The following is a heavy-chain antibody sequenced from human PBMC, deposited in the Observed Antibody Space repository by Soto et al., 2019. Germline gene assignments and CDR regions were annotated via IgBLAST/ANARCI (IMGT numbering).Heavy chain of an antibody. V-gene: IGHV4-30-4*01. D-gene: IGHD4-17*01. CDR2: IYYSGST. J-gene: IGHJ6*01. Sequence: SENLSVTSIFTVGSISIGDYSMSWIRQPPGKGLEWIGYIYYSGSTYYNPSLKSRVTITVDTSKNQFSLKLSSVTAADTAVYYCARARLRDYYYYGMDVWGQGTTVTVSS. CDR1: VGSISIGDYS. CDR3: ARARLRDYYYYGMDV.